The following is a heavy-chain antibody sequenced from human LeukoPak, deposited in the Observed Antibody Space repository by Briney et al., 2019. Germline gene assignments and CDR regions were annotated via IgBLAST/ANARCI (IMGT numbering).Heavy chain of an antibody. J-gene: IGHJ5*02. CDR2: ISAYNGNT. V-gene: IGHV1-18*01. CDR1: GYTFTRYG. D-gene: IGHD2-15*01. CDR3: ARGSVGYCSGGSCYLWFDP. Sequence: ASVKVSCKASGYTFTRYGISWVRQAPGEGLEWMGWISAYNGNTNYAQKLQGRVTMTTDTSTSTAYMELRSLRSDDTAVYYCARGSVGYCSGGSCYLWFDPWGQGTLVTVSS.